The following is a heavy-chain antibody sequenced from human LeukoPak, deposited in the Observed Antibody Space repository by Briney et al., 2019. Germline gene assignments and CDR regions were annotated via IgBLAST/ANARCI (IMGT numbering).Heavy chain of an antibody. Sequence: GGSLRLSCAASGFTFSSYAMSWVRQAPGKGLEWVSAISGSGGSTYYADSVKGRFTISRDNSKNTLYLQMNSLRAEDTAVYYCAKDAIEKYYSGTSCYSPYNWFDPWGQGTLVTVSS. V-gene: IGHV3-23*01. J-gene: IGHJ5*02. CDR2: ISGSGGST. D-gene: IGHD2-2*01. CDR3: AKDAIEKYYSGTSCYSPYNWFDP. CDR1: GFTFSSYA.